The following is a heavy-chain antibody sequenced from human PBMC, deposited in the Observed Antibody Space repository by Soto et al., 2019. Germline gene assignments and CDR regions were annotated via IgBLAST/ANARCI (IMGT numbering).Heavy chain of an antibody. J-gene: IGHJ6*02. V-gene: IGHV4-59*08. D-gene: IGHD3-10*01. CDR3: ARLLYYYGSGSYKYGMDV. Sequence: SETLSLTCAVYGGSFSGYYWSWIRQPPGKGLEWIGYIYYSGSTNYNPSLKSRVTISVDTSKNQFSLKLSSVTAADTAVYYCARLLYYYGSGSYKYGMDVWGQGTTVTVSS. CDR2: IYYSGST. CDR1: GGSFSGYY.